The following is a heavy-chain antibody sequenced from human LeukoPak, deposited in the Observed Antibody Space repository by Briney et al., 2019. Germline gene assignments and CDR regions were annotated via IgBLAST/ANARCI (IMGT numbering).Heavy chain of an antibody. CDR3: ARDPSGSYFPNYFDY. J-gene: IGHJ4*02. V-gene: IGHV1-46*01. D-gene: IGHD1-26*01. CDR1: GYTLTSYY. CDR2: INPSGGST. Sequence: ASVKVSCKASGYTLTSYYMHWVRQAPGQGLEWMGIINPSGGSTSYAQKFQGRVTMTRDTSTSTVYMELSSLRSEDTAVYYCARDPSGSYFPNYFDYWGQGTLVTVSS.